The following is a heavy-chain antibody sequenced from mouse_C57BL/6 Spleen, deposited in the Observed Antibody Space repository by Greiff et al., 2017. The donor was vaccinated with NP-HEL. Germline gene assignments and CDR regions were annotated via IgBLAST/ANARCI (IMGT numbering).Heavy chain of an antibody. V-gene: IGHV5-6*01. J-gene: IGHJ4*01. CDR3: ARHTMVTDYYAMDY. CDR1: GFTFSSYG. Sequence: EVKVVESGGDLVKPGGSPKLSCAASGFTFSSYGMSWVRQTPDKRLEWVATISSGGGYTYYLDRVQGRSTISRDNAKNTLYLQMSSLKSEDTAMYYSARHTMVTDYYAMDYWGQGTSVTVSS. D-gene: IGHD2-2*01. CDR2: ISSGGGYT.